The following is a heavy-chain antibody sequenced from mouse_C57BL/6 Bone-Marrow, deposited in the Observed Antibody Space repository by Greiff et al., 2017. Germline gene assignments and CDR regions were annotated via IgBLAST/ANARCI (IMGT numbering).Heavy chain of an antibody. D-gene: IGHD2-4*01. Sequence: QVQLQQSGAELVRPGTSVKVSCKASGYAFTNYLIEWVKQRPGQGLEWIGVINPGSGCTNYNEKFKGKATLTADKSSSTAYMQLSGLTSDDSAVYFCARGGLRGGYGYFDVWGTGTTVTVSS. CDR1: GYAFTNYL. J-gene: IGHJ1*03. CDR2: INPGSGCT. V-gene: IGHV1-54*01. CDR3: ARGGLRGGYGYFDV.